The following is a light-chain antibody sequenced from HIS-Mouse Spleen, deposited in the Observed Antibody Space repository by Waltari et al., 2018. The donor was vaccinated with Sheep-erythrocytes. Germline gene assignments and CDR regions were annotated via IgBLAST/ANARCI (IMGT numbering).Light chain of an antibody. V-gene: IGLV3-1*01. CDR1: KLGDKY. CDR3: QAWDRSTVV. Sequence: SYELTQPPSVSVSPGQTASITCSGDKLGDKYACWYHQKPGQSPVLVIYQDSKRPSGIPERFAGSKSGNTATLTISGTQARDEADYYCQAWDRSTVVFGGGTKLTVL. J-gene: IGLJ2*01. CDR2: QDS.